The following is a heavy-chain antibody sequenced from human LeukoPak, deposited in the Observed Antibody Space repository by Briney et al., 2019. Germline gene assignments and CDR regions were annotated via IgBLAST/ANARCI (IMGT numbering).Heavy chain of an antibody. D-gene: IGHD3-16*01. V-gene: IGHV3-7*01. CDR3: ATLHAVMITFGGVIFDEDY. CDR2: IKEDDSEI. Sequence: GGSLRLSCAASGFLFSKYWMTWVRQAPGKGLEWVANIKEDDSEIYYVESVKGRFTISRDNAKNSLYLEMSSLRVEDTAVYYCATLHAVMITFGGVIFDEDYWGQGTLVTVSS. J-gene: IGHJ4*02. CDR1: GFLFSKYW.